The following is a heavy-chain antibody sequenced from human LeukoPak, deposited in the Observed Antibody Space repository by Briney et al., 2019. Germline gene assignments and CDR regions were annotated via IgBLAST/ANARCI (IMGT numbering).Heavy chain of an antibody. D-gene: IGHD5-18*01. CDR1: GFTVSSNY. CDR3: ARVWRKGVTGYYFDY. Sequence: GGSLRLSCAASGFTVSSNYMSWVRQAPGKGLEWVSVIYSGGSTYYADSVKGRFTISRDNSKNTLYLQMNSLRAEDTAVYYCARVWRKGVTGYYFDYWGQGTLVTVSS. CDR2: IYSGGST. J-gene: IGHJ4*02. V-gene: IGHV3-53*01.